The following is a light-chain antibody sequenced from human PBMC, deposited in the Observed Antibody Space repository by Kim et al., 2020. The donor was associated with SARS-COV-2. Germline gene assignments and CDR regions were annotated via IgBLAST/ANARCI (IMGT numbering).Light chain of an antibody. CDR3: QQYGSSPGFT. CDR2: GAS. V-gene: IGKV3-20*01. CDR1: QSVSSSY. J-gene: IGKJ3*01. Sequence: TGERATLSCRASQSVSSSYLAWYQQKPGQAPRLLIYGASSRATGIPDRFSGSGSGTDFTLTISRLEPEDFAVYYCQQYGSSPGFTFGPGTKVDIK.